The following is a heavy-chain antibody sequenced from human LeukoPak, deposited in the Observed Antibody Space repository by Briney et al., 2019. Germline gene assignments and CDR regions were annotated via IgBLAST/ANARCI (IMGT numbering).Heavy chain of an antibody. D-gene: IGHD3-9*01. V-gene: IGHV3-49*03. J-gene: IGHJ4*02. CDR1: GFTFGDYA. CDR2: IRSIAYGGTT. CDR3: TRDLNSGYPGYFDY. Sequence: PGGSLRLSCTASGFTFGDYAMSWFRQAPGKGLEWVGFIRSIAYGGTTEYAASVKGRFTISRDDSKSIAYLQMNSLKTEDTAVYYCTRDLNSGYPGYFDYWGQGTLVTVSS.